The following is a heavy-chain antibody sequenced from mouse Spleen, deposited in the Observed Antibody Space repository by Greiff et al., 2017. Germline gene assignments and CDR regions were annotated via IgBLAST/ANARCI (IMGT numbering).Heavy chain of an antibody. CDR2: INPNTGGT. J-gene: IGHJ2*01. D-gene: IGHD1-1*01. Sequence: EVQLQPSGPELVKPGASVKISCQASGYTFTDYYMNWVKQSHGKSLEWIGDINPNTGGTSYNPKFQGKATLTVDKSSSTADMELRSLTSEDSAVYYCESGGSRYFDYWGQGTTLTVAS. V-gene: IGHV1-26*01. CDR3: ESGGSRYFDY. CDR1: GYTFTDYY.